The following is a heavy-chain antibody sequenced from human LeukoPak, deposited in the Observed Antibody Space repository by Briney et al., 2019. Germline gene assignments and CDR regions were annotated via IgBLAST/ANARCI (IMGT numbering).Heavy chain of an antibody. CDR3: ARGPSAYCSGGSCYSGSAWFDP. D-gene: IGHD2-15*01. V-gene: IGHV1-69*13. J-gene: IGHJ5*02. CDR1: GGTFSSYA. Sequence: SVNVSCKASGGTFSSYAISWVRLAPGPGLEWMGGIMPIFGTANYVQKFQGRVTITADESSSTAYMELSSLRSDDTAVYYCARGPSAYCSGGSCYSGSAWFDPWGQGTLVTASS. CDR2: IMPIFGTA.